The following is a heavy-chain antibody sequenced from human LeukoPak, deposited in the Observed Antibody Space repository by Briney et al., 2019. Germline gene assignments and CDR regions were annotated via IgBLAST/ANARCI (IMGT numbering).Heavy chain of an antibody. Sequence: PSETLSLTCTVSGGSISSYYWGWIRQPPGKGLEWIGSIYHSGSTYYNPSLKSRVTISVDTSKNQFSLKLSSVTAADTAVYYCARGYSNYEINWFDPWGQGTLVTVSS. CDR3: ARGYSNYEINWFDP. CDR1: GGSISSYY. D-gene: IGHD4-11*01. J-gene: IGHJ5*02. CDR2: IYHSGST. V-gene: IGHV4-38-2*02.